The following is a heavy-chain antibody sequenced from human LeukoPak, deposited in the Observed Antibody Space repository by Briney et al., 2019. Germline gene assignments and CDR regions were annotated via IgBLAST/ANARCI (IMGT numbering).Heavy chain of an antibody. J-gene: IGHJ5*02. D-gene: IGHD3-10*01. CDR1: GFSLSTSGVG. CDR2: IYWNDDK. V-gene: IGHV2-5*01. CDR3: AHRGDITMVRGVSPIRGWFDP. Sequence: VSGPTLAKPPQTLTLTFTFSGFSLSTSGVGVGWIRQPPGKALEWLAVIYWNDDKRYSTVLKSRLTITKDTSKNQVVLTMTNMDPVDTATYYCAHRGDITMVRGVSPIRGWFDPWGQGTLVTVSS.